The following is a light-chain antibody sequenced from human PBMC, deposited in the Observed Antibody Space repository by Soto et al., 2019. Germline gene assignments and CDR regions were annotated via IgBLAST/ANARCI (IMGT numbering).Light chain of an antibody. CDR2: GAS. Sequence: EIVLTQSPATLSVSPGERATLSCRASQSVGSNLAWYQQNPGQAPRVLIYGASTRATGIPARFSGSGSGTEFTLTISSLQSEDFAVYHCQHYNNWPPTWTFGQGPRWKSN. J-gene: IGKJ1*01. V-gene: IGKV3-15*01. CDR1: QSVGSN. CDR3: QHYNNWPPTWT.